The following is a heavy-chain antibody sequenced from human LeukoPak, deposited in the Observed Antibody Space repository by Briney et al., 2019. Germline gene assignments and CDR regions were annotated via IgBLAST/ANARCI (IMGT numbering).Heavy chain of an antibody. J-gene: IGHJ4*02. CDR3: ARGRLGYCGSTSCPDY. CDR1: GGSISSHY. CDR2: IYYSGST. V-gene: IGHV4-59*11. D-gene: IGHD2-2*01. Sequence: SETLSLTCTVSGGSISSHYWSWIRQPPGKGLEWIGYIYYSGSTNYNPSLKSRVTISVDTSKNQFSLKLSSVTAADTAVYYCARGRLGYCGSTSCPDYWGQGTLVTVSS.